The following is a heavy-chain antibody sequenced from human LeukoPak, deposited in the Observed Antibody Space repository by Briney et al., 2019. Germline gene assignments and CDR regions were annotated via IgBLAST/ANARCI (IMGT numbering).Heavy chain of an antibody. CDR2: MIPILGIA. CDR3: ARPMNHCSSTSCTNGGFDY. CDR1: GGTVSSYA. Sequence: SVKFSCNASGGTVSSYATSWVRHAPGQGREWMGRMIPILGIANYAQKFQSRVTTTAYKSTSTAYIELSSLRCEDWAVYSCARPMNHCSSTSCTNGGFDYWGEGSLVTASS. D-gene: IGHD2-2*01. J-gene: IGHJ4*02. V-gene: IGHV1-69*04.